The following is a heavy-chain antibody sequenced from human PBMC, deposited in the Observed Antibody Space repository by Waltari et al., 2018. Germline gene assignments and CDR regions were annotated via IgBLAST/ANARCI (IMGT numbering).Heavy chain of an antibody. V-gene: IGHV3-23*01. J-gene: IGHJ6*04. CDR3: AKDNYCTNGVCTLLDV. CDR2: IGSHGSLST. D-gene: IGHD2-8*01. CDR1: GFSFRDYT. Sequence: EVQLLESGGGLVQPGGSLRLSCGASGFSFRDYTMAWVRQAPGKGLEWVSTIGSHGSLSTFYADSVKGRFTISRDDSRNTLYLQMSSLRVEDTAMYYCAKDNYCTNGVCTLLDVWGKGTTVTVSS.